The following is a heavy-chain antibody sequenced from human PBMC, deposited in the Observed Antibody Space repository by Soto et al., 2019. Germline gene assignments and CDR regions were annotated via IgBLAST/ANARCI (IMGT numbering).Heavy chain of an antibody. D-gene: IGHD2-8*01. CDR1: GASITDNRYH. J-gene: IGHJ4*02. Sequence: QLQLQESGPGLVKPSETLSVTCSVSGASITDNRYHWGWTRQPPGKGLEWIGTVYYSGQTYYNPSLKSRATQSMDSARKQFSLTLTSEAAADTAVYFCARLTNGRRGDDWGQRTLVTVSS. V-gene: IGHV4-39*01. CDR3: ARLTNGRRGDD. CDR2: VYYSGQT.